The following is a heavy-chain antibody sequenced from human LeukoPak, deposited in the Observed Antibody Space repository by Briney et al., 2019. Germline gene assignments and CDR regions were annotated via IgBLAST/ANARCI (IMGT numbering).Heavy chain of an antibody. CDR2: ISSSGSTM. CDR1: RFTFSDFF. D-gene: IGHD2-2*01. V-gene: IGHV3-11*01. CDR3: ARERYCSSSSCSRNYYMDV. Sequence: GGSLRLSCAASRFTFSDFFMSWISQAPGKGLEWVSYISSSGSTMYFADSVKGRFTISRDNAKNSLYLQMNRLRAEDTAVYYCARERYCSSSSCSRNYYMDVWGKGTTVTVSS. J-gene: IGHJ6*03.